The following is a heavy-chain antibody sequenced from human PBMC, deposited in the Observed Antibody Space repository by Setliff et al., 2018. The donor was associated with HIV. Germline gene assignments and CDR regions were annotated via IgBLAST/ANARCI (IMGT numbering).Heavy chain of an antibody. Sequence: SETLSLTCTVSGGSISNSAYYWGWIRQPPGKGLEWNRGIYYSGSTYHNPSLKSRVTTSVDTSTNQFSLKLSSVTAADTAVYYCARDVAVAGTYYYYYMDVWGKGTTVTVS. V-gene: IGHV4-39*07. CDR1: GGSISNSAYY. CDR2: IYYSGST. CDR3: ARDVAVAGTYYYYYMDV. D-gene: IGHD6-19*01. J-gene: IGHJ6*03.